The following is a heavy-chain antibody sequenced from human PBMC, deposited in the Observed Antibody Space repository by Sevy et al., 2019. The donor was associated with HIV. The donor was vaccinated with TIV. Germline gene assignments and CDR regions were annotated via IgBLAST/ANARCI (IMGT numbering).Heavy chain of an antibody. J-gene: IGHJ6*02. D-gene: IGHD2-2*01. CDR2: IKRDGSEK. CDR3: ARDCSSSTCLWGMDV. V-gene: IGHV3-7*03. CDR1: GFTFSNYW. Sequence: GGSLRLSCAASGFTFSNYWMSWVRQAPGKGLERVANIKRDGSEKYYVASVKGRFTISRDNAKNTRYLQMNSLRAEDTAVYYCARDCSSSTCLWGMDVWGQGTTVTVSS.